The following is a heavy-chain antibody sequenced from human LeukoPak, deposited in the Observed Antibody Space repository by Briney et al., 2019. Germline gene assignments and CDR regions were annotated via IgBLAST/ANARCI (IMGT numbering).Heavy chain of an antibody. CDR2: IYYSGST. Sequence: PSETLSLTCTVSGGSISSYYWGWIRQPPGKGLEWIGSIYYSGSTYYNPSLKSRVTISVDTSKNQFSLKLSSVTAADTAVYYCARQALGDTAMVYEDGHFDYWGQGTLVTVSS. CDR3: ARQALGDTAMVYEDGHFDY. CDR1: GGSISSYY. D-gene: IGHD5-18*01. V-gene: IGHV4-39*01. J-gene: IGHJ4*02.